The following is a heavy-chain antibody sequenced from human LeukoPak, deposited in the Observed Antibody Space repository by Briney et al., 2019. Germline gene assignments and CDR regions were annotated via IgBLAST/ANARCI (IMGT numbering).Heavy chain of an antibody. CDR3: AREEAGDDYGDYPTGGAFDI. J-gene: IGHJ3*02. V-gene: IGHV1-69*01. CDR2: IIPIFGTA. CDR1: GGTFSSYA. Sequence: SVKVSCKASGGTFSSYAISWVRQAPGQGLEWMGGIIPIFGTANYAQKFQGRVTITADESTSTAYMELSSLRSEDTAVYYCAREEAGDDYGDYPTGGAFDIWGQGTKVTVSS. D-gene: IGHD4-17*01.